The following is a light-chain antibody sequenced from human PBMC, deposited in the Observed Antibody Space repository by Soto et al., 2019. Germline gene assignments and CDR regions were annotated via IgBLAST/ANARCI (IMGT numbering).Light chain of an antibody. CDR2: SDN. J-gene: IGLJ2*01. CDR3: AAWDHSLNGPV. Sequence: QSVLTQPPSASGTPGQRVTISCSGGSSNIGSNAVNWYQQLPGTAPKLLIHSDNQRPSGVPDRVSGSKSGTSASLSISGRQSVDEADYYCAAWDHSLNGPVFGGGTKLTVL. CDR1: SSNIGSNA. V-gene: IGLV1-44*01.